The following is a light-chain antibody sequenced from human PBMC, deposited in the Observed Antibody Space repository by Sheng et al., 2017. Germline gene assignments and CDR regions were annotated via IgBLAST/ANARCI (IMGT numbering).Light chain of an antibody. Sequence: DIQMTQSPSTLSASVGDRVTVTCRASQSISNWLAWYQQKPGKAPKLLIDKASSLESGVPSRFSGSGSGTEFTLTISSLQPEDFATYYCQQFKSYPQTFGPGTKVDIK. CDR3: QQFKSYPQT. CDR2: KAS. J-gene: IGKJ3*01. CDR1: QSISNW. V-gene: IGKV1-5*03.